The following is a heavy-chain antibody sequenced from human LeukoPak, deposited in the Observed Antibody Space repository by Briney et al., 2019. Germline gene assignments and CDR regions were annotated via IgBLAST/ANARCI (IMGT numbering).Heavy chain of an antibody. J-gene: IGHJ4*02. CDR1: GFTFSSYE. D-gene: IGHD3-10*01. Sequence: GGSLRLSCAASGFTFSSYEMNWVRQAPGKGLEGVSYISSSGSTIYYADSVKGRFTISRDNAKNSLYLQMNSLRAEDTAVYYCARRAVTMVRGVILSYFDYWGQGTLVTVSS. CDR2: ISSSGSTI. V-gene: IGHV3-48*03. CDR3: ARRAVTMVRGVILSYFDY.